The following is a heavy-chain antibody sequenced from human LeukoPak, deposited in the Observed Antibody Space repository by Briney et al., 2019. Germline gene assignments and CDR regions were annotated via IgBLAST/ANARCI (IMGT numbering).Heavy chain of an antibody. V-gene: IGHV3-11*01. CDR1: GFTFSSYA. CDR2: ISSSGSTI. J-gene: IGHJ3*02. Sequence: GGSLRLSCAASGFTFSSYAMSWIRQAPGKGLEWVSYISSSGSTIYYADSVKGRFTISRDNAKNSLYLQMNSLRAEDTAVYYCAKKEAAAEYAFDIWGQGTMVTVSS. CDR3: AKKEAAAEYAFDI. D-gene: IGHD6-13*01.